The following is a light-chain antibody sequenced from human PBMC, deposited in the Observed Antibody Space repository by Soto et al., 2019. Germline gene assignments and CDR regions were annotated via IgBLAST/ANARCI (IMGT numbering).Light chain of an antibody. CDR2: EVS. CDR3: SSYAGSNTVV. CDR1: SSYVGAYKF. J-gene: IGLJ2*01. Sequence: QSALAQPPSASGSTGQSVTISCTGTSSYVGAYKFVSWYQHHPGKAPKLMIYEVSKRPSGVPDRFSGSKAGNTASLTVSGLQAGDEADYYCSSYAGSNTVVFGGGTKRTVL. V-gene: IGLV2-8*01.